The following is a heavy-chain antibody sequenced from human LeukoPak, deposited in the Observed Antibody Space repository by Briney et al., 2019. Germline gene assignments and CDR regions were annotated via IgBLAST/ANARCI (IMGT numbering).Heavy chain of an antibody. CDR2: ISGSAGST. Sequence: GGSLRLSCEASGFTFSSYAMSWVRQAPGKGLEWVSSISGSAGSTYYADSVKGRFTISRDNSKNTLYLQMNSLRADDTAVYYCAKGRPVKSIAAAGPNYWGQGTLVTVSS. CDR3: AKGRPVKSIAAAGPNY. D-gene: IGHD6-25*01. CDR1: GFTFSSYA. J-gene: IGHJ4*02. V-gene: IGHV3-23*01.